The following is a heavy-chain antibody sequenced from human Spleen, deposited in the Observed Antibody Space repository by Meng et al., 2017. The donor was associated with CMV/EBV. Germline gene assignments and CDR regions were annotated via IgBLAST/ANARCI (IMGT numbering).Heavy chain of an antibody. CDR1: GYTFTNYF. V-gene: IGHV1-2*02. J-gene: IGHJ4*02. CDR3: VRDCVTPSCYRDTRGGFDH. Sequence: ASVKVSCKASGYTFTNYFLHWVRQAPGQGLEWMGWISPYSGGTNYAQKFQGRVTVTTDTTTSTAYMELRSLRSDDTAVYYCVRDCVTPSCYRDTRGGFDHWGPGTLVTVSS. CDR2: ISPYSGGT. D-gene: IGHD2-2*02.